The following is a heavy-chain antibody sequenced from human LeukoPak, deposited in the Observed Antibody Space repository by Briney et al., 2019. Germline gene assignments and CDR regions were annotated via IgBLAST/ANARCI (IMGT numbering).Heavy chain of an antibody. D-gene: IGHD6-13*01. Sequence: SETLSLTCTVSGGSISSYYWSWIRQPPGKGLEWIGYIYYSGSTNYNPSLKSRVTVSVDTSKNQFSLKLSSVTAADTAVYYCARLYSSSWDYYFDYWGQGTLVTVSS. CDR3: ARLYSSSWDYYFDY. CDR1: GGSISSYY. J-gene: IGHJ4*02. V-gene: IGHV4-59*08. CDR2: IYYSGST.